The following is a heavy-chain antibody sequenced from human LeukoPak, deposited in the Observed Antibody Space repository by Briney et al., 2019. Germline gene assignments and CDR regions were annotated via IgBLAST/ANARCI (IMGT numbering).Heavy chain of an antibody. CDR3: ARSRFVELSYQG. Sequence: SETLSLTCTVSGVSISDYSWSWIRQPPGKGLEWVGYIYYSGTTKYNPALKSRVTIAVDTSKNQFSLRLSSVTTADTAVYYCARSRFVELSYQGWVQGTPVTVSS. J-gene: IGHJ4*02. CDR1: GVSISDYS. V-gene: IGHV4-59*01. CDR2: IYYSGTT. D-gene: IGHD3-16*02.